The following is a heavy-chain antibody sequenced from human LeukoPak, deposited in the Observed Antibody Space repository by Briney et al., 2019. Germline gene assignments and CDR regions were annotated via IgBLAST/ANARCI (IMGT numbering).Heavy chain of an antibody. V-gene: IGHV3-15*01. CDR2: TKSKTDGGTT. D-gene: IGHD6-6*01. Sequence: PGGSLRLSCAASGFTFSNAWMSWVRQAPGKGLEWVGRTKSKTDGGTTDYAAPVKGRFTISRDDSKNTLYLQMNSLKTEDTAVYYCTTERQDSSSSPFDYWGQGTLVTVSS. CDR3: TTERQDSSSSPFDY. CDR1: GFTFSNAW. J-gene: IGHJ4*02.